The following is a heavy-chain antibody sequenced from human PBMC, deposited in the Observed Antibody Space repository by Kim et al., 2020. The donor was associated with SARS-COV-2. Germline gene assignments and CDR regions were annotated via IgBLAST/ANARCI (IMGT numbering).Heavy chain of an antibody. D-gene: IGHD3-22*01. Sequence: GESLKISCKGSGYSFSSYLISWVRQMPGKGLEWMGRIDPGDSYTNYSPSFQGHATISADKSISTAYLQWSSLKASNTAMYYCARHGRYYDSSGYPRNDAFDIWGQGTMVTVSS. J-gene: IGHJ3*02. CDR2: IDPGDSYT. CDR1: GYSFSSYL. V-gene: IGHV5-10-1*01. CDR3: ARHGRYYDSSGYPRNDAFDI.